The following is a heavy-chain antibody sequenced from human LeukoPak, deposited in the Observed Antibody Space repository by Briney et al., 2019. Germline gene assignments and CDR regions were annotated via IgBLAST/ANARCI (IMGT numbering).Heavy chain of an antibody. Sequence: ASVTVSCKASGYTFTSYGISWVRQAPGQGLEWMGWISAYNGNTNYAQKLQGRVPMTTDTSTSTAYMELRSLRSDDTAVYYCAIDDYGDYFYFQHWGQGTLVTVSS. CDR3: AIDDYGDYFYFQH. V-gene: IGHV1-18*04. J-gene: IGHJ1*01. CDR2: ISAYNGNT. CDR1: GYTFTSYG. D-gene: IGHD4-17*01.